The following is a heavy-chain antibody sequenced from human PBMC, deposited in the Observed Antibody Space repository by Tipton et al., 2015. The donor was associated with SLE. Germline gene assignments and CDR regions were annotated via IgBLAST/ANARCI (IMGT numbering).Heavy chain of an antibody. V-gene: IGHV3-48*01. D-gene: IGHD1-26*01. CDR2: ISSSSSTI. J-gene: IGHJ4*02. Sequence: SLRLSCAASGFTFSSYGMNWVRQAPGKGLEWVSYISSSSSTIYYADSVKGRFTISRDNAKNSLYLQMNSLRVEDTAVYYCAKAGSNWHNYFDYWGQGTLVTVSS. CDR1: GFTFSSYG. CDR3: AKAGSNWHNYFDY.